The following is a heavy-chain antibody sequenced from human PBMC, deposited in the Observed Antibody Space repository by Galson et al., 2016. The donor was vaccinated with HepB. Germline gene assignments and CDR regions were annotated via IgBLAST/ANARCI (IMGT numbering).Heavy chain of an antibody. J-gene: IGHJ6*02. Sequence: SLRLSCAASGFTFSSYAMHWVRQAPGKGLEWVAVISYDGSNKYYADSVKGRFTISRDNSKNTLYLQMNSLRAEDTAVYYCARKEHYYYYYGMDVWGQGTTVTVSS. CDR3: ARKEHYYYYYGMDV. CDR1: GFTFSSYA. D-gene: IGHD1-1*01. CDR2: ISYDGSNK. V-gene: IGHV3-30-3*01.